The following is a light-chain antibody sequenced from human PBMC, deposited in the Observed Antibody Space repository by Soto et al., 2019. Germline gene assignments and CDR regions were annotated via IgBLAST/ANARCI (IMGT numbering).Light chain of an antibody. CDR3: CSYAGSYTL. V-gene: IGLV2-11*01. Sequence: QSALTQPASVSGSPGQSITISCTGTSSDVGGYNYVSWYQQHPGKAPKLMIYDVSNRPSGVPDRFSGSKSGNTASLTISGLEAEDAADYYCCSYAGSYTLFGGGTKLTVL. CDR2: DVS. CDR1: SSDVGGYNY. J-gene: IGLJ2*01.